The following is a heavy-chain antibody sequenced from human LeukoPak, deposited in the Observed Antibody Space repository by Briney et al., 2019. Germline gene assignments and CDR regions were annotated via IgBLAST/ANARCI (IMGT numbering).Heavy chain of an antibody. Sequence: GASVKVSCKASGYTFTSYGISWVRQAPGQGLEWMGWISAYNGNTNYAQKLQGRVTMTTDTSTSTAYMELRSLRSDDTAVYYCARAPPLGGSYYSFDPWGQGTLVTVSS. D-gene: IGHD1-26*01. CDR2: ISAYNGNT. CDR1: GYTFTSYG. CDR3: ARAPPLGGSYYSFDP. J-gene: IGHJ5*02. V-gene: IGHV1-18*01.